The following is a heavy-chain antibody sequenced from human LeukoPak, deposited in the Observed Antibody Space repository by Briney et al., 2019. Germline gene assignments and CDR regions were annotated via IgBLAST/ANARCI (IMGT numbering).Heavy chain of an antibody. CDR2: ISYSGST. V-gene: IGHV4-39*01. CDR1: GGSISSSSYY. D-gene: IGHD2-2*01. Sequence: SETLSLTCTVSGGSISSSSYYWGWILQPPGKGLEWIGSISYSGSTYYNPSLKSRVTISVDTSKNQFSLKLSSVTAADTAVYYCARHWDIVVVPAAWEYYFDYWGQGTLVTVSS. J-gene: IGHJ4*02. CDR3: ARHWDIVVVPAAWEYYFDY.